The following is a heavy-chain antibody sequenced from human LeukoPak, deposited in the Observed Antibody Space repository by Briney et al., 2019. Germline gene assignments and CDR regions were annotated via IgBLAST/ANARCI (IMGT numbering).Heavy chain of an antibody. Sequence: ASVKVSCKASGYTFTSNYMHWVRKPPGQGLEGMEIINPSGGSTSYAQKFQGRVTMTRDTSTSTVYMELSSLRSEDTAVYYCARDGELELPPGYFDYWGQGTLVTVSS. CDR1: GYTFTSNY. J-gene: IGHJ4*02. CDR3: ARDGELELPPGYFDY. D-gene: IGHD1-7*01. CDR2: INPSGGST. V-gene: IGHV1-46*01.